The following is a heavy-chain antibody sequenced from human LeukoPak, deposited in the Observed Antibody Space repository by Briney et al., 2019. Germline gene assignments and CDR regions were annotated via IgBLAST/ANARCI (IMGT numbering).Heavy chain of an antibody. V-gene: IGHV4-34*01. CDR2: INHSGST. CDR1: GGSFSGYY. CDR3: ARGRYCSGGSCYKGNFDY. J-gene: IGHJ4*02. Sequence: SETLSLTCAVYGGSFSGYYWSWIRQPPGKGLEWIGEINHSGSTNYNPSLESRVTISVDTSKNQFSLKLSSVTAADTAVYYCARGRYCSGGSCYKGNFDYWGQGTLVTVSS. D-gene: IGHD2-15*01.